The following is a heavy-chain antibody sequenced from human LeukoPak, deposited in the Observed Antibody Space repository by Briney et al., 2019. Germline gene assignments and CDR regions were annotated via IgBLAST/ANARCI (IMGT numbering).Heavy chain of an antibody. Sequence: PGGSLRLSCAASGFTFRNSAMSWVRQAPGKGLERASNIIGNSVSTYYADLVKGRFTISRDNSNNTLFLQMNSLSADDTAIYFCAKGRRDGYNYPFFDSWGQGAWVVVSS. V-gene: IGHV3-23*01. CDR2: IIGNSVST. CDR3: AKGRRDGYNYPFFDS. D-gene: IGHD5-24*01. CDR1: GFTFRNSA. J-gene: IGHJ4*02.